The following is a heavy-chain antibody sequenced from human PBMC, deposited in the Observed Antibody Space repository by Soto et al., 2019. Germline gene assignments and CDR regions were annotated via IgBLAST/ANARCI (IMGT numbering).Heavy chain of an antibody. Sequence: SETMSLTRTVSGRSISRGGYYWSWIRQHPGKGLEWIGYIYYSGSTYYNPSLKSRVTISVDTSKNQFSLKLSSVTAADTAVYYCAMQQLVRGWFDPWGQGTLVTVSS. CDR3: AMQQLVRGWFDP. CDR1: GRSISRGGYY. J-gene: IGHJ5*02. CDR2: IYYSGST. V-gene: IGHV4-31*03. D-gene: IGHD6-13*01.